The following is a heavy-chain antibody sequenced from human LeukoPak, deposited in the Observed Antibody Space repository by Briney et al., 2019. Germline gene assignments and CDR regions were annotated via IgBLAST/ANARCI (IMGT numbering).Heavy chain of an antibody. D-gene: IGHD2/OR15-2a*01. CDR3: ASFSGLTYGMDV. Sequence: SETLSLTCTISGGSISSYYWSWIRQPPGTGLEWIGYIYYSGSTNYNPSLKSRVTISVDTSKNQFSLKLSSVTAADTAVYYCASFSGLTYGMDVWGKGTTVTVSS. J-gene: IGHJ6*04. CDR2: IYYSGST. CDR1: GGSISSYY. V-gene: IGHV4-59*01.